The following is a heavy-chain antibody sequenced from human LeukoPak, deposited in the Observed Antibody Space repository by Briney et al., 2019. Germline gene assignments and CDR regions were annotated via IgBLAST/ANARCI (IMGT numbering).Heavy chain of an antibody. J-gene: IGHJ6*03. CDR2: ISAYNGNT. CDR3: ARYVDTAMGYYYYYMDV. V-gene: IGHV1-18*01. CDR1: GYTFTSYG. D-gene: IGHD5-18*01. Sequence: ASVKVSCKASGYTFTSYGISWVRQAPGQGLEWMGWISAYNGNTNYAQKLQGRVTMTTDTSTSTAYMELRSLRSDDTAVYYCARYVDTAMGYYYYYMDVWGKGTTVTVSS.